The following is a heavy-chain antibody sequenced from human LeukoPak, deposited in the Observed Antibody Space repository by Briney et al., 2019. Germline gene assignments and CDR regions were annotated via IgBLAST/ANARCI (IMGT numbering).Heavy chain of an antibody. CDR1: GGTFSSYA. Sequence: GASVKVSCRASGGTFSSYAISWVRQAPGQGLEWMGGIIPIFGTANYAQKFQGRVTITADESTSTAYMELSSLRSEDTAVYYCARDYTSIAAASGQYFQHWGQGTLVTVSS. J-gene: IGHJ1*01. CDR2: IIPIFGTA. CDR3: ARDYTSIAAASGQYFQH. D-gene: IGHD6-13*01. V-gene: IGHV1-69*13.